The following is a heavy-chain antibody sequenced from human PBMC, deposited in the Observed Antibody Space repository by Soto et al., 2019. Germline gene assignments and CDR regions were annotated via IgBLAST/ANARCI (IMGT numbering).Heavy chain of an antibody. CDR2: IWYDGSNE. J-gene: IGHJ6*02. CDR1: GFTFSNYG. CDR3: AGGVYYYYYGLDV. Sequence: QVQLVESGGGVVQPGRSLRVSCAASGFTFSNYGMHWVRQAPGKGLEWVAIIWYDGSNEYYADSVKGRFTISRDNSKNTGYLQMNSLRAEDTAEYYGAGGVYYYYYGLDVWGQGTTVTVA. V-gene: IGHV3-33*01.